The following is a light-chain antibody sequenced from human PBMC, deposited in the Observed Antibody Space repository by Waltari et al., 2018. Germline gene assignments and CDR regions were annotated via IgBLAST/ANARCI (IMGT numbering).Light chain of an antibody. CDR3: QQYGSSPPTT. J-gene: IGKJ1*01. Sequence: EIVLTQSPGTLSLSPGERATLSCRASQSVSSSSLAWYQQKPGQAPRLLIYGTSSRATGIPDMFSGSGSVTDFTLTITRLEAEDFAVYYCQQYGSSPPTTFGQGTKVEIK. CDR2: GTS. V-gene: IGKV3-20*01. CDR1: QSVSSSS.